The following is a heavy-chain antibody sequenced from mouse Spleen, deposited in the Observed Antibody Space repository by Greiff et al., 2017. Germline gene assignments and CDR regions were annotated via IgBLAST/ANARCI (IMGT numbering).Heavy chain of an antibody. CDR1: GYTFTGYW. D-gene: IGHD2-1*01. CDR2: ILPGSGST. Sequence: QVQLQQSGAELMKPGASVKLSCKATGYTFTGYWIEWVQQRPGHGLEWIGAILPGSGSTNYTEKVKGQATITADKSTNTAYMQLSSLTAEDSAMXYGAMRGGNYRGWYFDVWGAGTTVTVSS. V-gene: IGHV1-9*01. J-gene: IGHJ1*01. CDR3: AMRGGNYRGWYFDV.